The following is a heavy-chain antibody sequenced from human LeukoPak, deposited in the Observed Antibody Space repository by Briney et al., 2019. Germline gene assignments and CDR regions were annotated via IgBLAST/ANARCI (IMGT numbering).Heavy chain of an antibody. D-gene: IGHD3-9*01. Sequence: GGSLRLSCATSGVSFTDYPMSWVRQAPGKGLEWISNIRTTAEGAKYAYYADSVKGRVTISRDDGKNTLYLHMNSLRDDDTAVYYCATDQRYAFDYWGQGILVTVSS. CDR1: GVSFTDYP. CDR3: ATDQRYAFDY. CDR2: IRTTAEGAKYA. J-gene: IGHJ4*02. V-gene: IGHV3-48*02.